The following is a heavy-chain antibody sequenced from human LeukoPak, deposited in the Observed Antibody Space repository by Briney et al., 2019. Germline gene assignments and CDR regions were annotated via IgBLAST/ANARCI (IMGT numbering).Heavy chain of an antibody. CDR3: ASLGGYQGGNFDY. D-gene: IGHD1-26*01. J-gene: IGHJ4*02. CDR1: GYSISIGNH. Sequence: SGTLSLTCTVSGYSISIGNHWGWIRQPPEKGLEWIGSIFPSGTPYYNPSLKSRVTISIDTSKNQFSLRLSSVTAADTAMYYCASLGGYQGGNFDYWGQGTLLTVSS. CDR2: IFPSGTP. V-gene: IGHV4-38-2*02.